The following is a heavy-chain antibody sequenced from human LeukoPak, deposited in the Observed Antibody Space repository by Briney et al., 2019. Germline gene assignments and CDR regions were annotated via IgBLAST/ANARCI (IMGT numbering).Heavy chain of an antibody. CDR1: GFTFSSYA. Sequence: PGGSLRLSCAASGFTFSSYAMSWVRQAPGKGLEWVSAISGSGGSTYYADSVKGRFTISRDNSKNTLYLQMNSLRAEDTAVYYCARDLEGNYYDSSGYSLNPTFDYWGQGTLVTVSS. CDR3: ARDLEGNYYDSSGYSLNPTFDY. D-gene: IGHD3-22*01. J-gene: IGHJ4*02. V-gene: IGHV3-23*01. CDR2: ISGSGGST.